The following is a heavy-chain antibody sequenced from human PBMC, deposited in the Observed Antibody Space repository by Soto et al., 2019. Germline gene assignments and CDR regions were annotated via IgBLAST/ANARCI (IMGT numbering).Heavy chain of an antibody. CDR2: ISAYNGNT. CDR3: AXVPHDYGDYAAFDI. V-gene: IGHV1-18*01. CDR1: GYTFTSYG. Sequence: ASVKVSCKASGYTFTSYGISWVRQAPGQGLEWMGWISAYNGNTNYAQKLQGRVTMTTDTSTSTAYMELRSLRSDDTAVYYCAXVPHDYGDYAAFDIWGQGTMVTVSS. J-gene: IGHJ3*02. D-gene: IGHD4-17*01.